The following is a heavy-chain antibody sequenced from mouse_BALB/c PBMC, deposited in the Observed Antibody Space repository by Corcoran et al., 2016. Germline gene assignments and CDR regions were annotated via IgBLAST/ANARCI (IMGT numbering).Heavy chain of an antibody. CDR1: GFTIKDTY. CDR2: IDPANGNT. J-gene: IGHJ1*01. CDR3: ANGEGYFDV. V-gene: IGHV14-3*02. Sequence: EVQLQQSGAELVKPGASVKLSCTASGFTIKDTYMPWVKQRPEQGLEWIGRIDPANGNTKYDPKFQGKATITADTSSNTAYLQLSSLTSEDTAVYYCANGEGYFDVGGAGTTVTVSS.